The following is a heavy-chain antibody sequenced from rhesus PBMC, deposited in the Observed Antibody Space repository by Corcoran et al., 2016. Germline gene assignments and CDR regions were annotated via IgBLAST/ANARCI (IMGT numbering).Heavy chain of an antibody. Sequence: QVQLQESGPGLVKPSEALSLTCAVAGDSISTYYWSWIRQPPGKGLEWIGRIYGRTGSTDYDPSLKSRVTISMDTSKNQFSLRLSSVTAADTAVYYCANFYGSDRCWGQGVLVTVSS. D-gene: IGHD4-29*01. CDR2: IYGRTGST. V-gene: IGHV4-160*01. CDR3: ANFYGSDRC. J-gene: IGHJ4*01. CDR1: GDSISTYY.